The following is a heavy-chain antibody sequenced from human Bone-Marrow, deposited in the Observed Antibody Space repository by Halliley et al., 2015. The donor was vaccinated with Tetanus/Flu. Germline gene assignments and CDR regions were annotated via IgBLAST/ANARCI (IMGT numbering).Heavy chain of an antibody. Sequence: TLSLTCTVSGGSISTYYLSWVRQPPGKGLEWIGYTYYSENTNYNPSLKRRATVSVDTSKNQFSLRLTSVTAADTAVYYCASHSGWANFDYWGQGILVNVSS. D-gene: IGHD6-19*01. V-gene: IGHV4-59*01. J-gene: IGHJ4*02. CDR2: TYYSENT. CDR3: ASHSGWANFDY. CDR1: GGSISTYY.